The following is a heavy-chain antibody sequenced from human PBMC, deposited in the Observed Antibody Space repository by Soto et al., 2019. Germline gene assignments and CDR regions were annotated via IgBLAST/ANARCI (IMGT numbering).Heavy chain of an antibody. CDR3: ARGRNQWLVNPTEY. CDR2: ISAYNGNT. CDR1: GYTFPNYI. J-gene: IGHJ4*02. V-gene: IGHV1-18*01. D-gene: IGHD6-19*01. Sequence: QVRLVQSGAEVKKPGASVKVSCKASGYTFPNYIITWVRQAPGQGLEWMGWISAYNGNTYYAQKFQGRVTMTTDTSTTTAYMELRSLRSDDTAVYYCARGRNQWLVNPTEYWGQGTLVAVSS.